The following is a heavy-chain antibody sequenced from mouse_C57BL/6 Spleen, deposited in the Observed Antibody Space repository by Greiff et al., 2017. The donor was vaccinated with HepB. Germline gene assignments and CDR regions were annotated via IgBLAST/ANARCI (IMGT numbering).Heavy chain of an antibody. CDR2: IDPSDSYT. V-gene: IGHV1-59*01. Sequence: QVQLQQPGAELVRPGTSVKLSCKASGYTFTSYWMHWVKQRPGQGLEWIGVIDPSDSYTNYNQKFKGKATLTVDTSSSTAYMQLSSLTSEDSAVYYCARFDYDDGAWFAYWGQGTLVTVSA. J-gene: IGHJ3*01. CDR1: GYTFTSYW. CDR3: ARFDYDDGAWFAY. D-gene: IGHD2-4*01.